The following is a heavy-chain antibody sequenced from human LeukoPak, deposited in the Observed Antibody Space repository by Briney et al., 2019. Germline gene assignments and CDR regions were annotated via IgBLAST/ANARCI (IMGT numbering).Heavy chain of an antibody. CDR2: LNHSGST. V-gene: IGHV4-34*01. CDR1: GGSFSGYY. Sequence: PSETLSLTCAVYGGSFSGYYWNCIRQTPGKGLEWIGELNHSGSTNHNPSLKSQVTISVDTSKNQFSLKLTSVTAADTAVYYCARLACGGDCYPPLYYFDYWGQGTLVTVSS. CDR3: ARLACGGDCYPPLYYFDY. D-gene: IGHD2-21*02. J-gene: IGHJ4*02.